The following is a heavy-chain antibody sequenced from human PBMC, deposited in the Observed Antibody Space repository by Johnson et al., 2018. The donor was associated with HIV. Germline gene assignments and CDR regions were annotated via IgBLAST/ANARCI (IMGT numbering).Heavy chain of an antibody. D-gene: IGHD2-2*01. CDR1: GFTFSRYG. V-gene: IGHV3-30*02. Sequence: QVQLVESGGGVVQPGGSLRLSCAASGFTFSRYGMHWVRRAPGTGLEWVAFLRYDGSSKYYADSVKGRFTIARDQSKNTLYLQLNSLRAEDTAVYYCAKTAAADAFDIWGQGTMVTVSS. CDR3: AKTAAADAFDI. CDR2: LRYDGSSK. J-gene: IGHJ3*02.